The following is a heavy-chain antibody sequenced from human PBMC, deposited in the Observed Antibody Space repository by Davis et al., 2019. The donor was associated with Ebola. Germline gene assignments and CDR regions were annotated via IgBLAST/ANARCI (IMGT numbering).Heavy chain of an antibody. Sequence: GESLKISCAASGFTFSSYSMNWVRQAPGKGLEWVSSISSSSSYIYYADSVKGRFTISRDNAKNSLYLQMNSLRAEDTAVYYCARHDQLVRGGRGWFDPWGQGTLVTVSS. CDR2: ISSSSSYI. V-gene: IGHV3-21*01. J-gene: IGHJ5*02. CDR1: GFTFSSYS. CDR3: ARHDQLVRGGRGWFDP. D-gene: IGHD6-13*01.